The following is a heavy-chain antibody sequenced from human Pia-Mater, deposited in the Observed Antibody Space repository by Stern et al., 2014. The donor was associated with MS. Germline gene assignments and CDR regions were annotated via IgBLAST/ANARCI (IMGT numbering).Heavy chain of an antibody. J-gene: IGHJ4*02. D-gene: IGHD1-26*01. CDR3: ARGGGSWGYFDY. Sequence: VQLVQSGGGVVQPGRSLRLSCAASGFTFSSYGMHWVRQAPGKGLEWVAVIWYYGSNKYYADSVKGRFTISRDNSKNTLYLQMNSLRAEDTAVYYCARGGGSWGYFDYWGQGTLVTVSS. CDR1: GFTFSSYG. CDR2: IWYYGSNK. V-gene: IGHV3-33*01.